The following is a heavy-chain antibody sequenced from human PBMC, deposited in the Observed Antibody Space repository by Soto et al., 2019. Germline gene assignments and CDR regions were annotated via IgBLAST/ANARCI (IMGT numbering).Heavy chain of an antibody. CDR3: ARTYYYYGMDV. Sequence: PSETLSLTCAVSGGSISSSNWWSWVRQPPGKGLEWIGEIYHSGSTYYNPSLKSRVTISVDTSKNQFSLKLSSVTAADTAVYYCARTYYYYGMDVWGQGTTVTVSS. V-gene: IGHV4-4*02. CDR1: GGSISSSNW. J-gene: IGHJ6*02. CDR2: IYHSGST.